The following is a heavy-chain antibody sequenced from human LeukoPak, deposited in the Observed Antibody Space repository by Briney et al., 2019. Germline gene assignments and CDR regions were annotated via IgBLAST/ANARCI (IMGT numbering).Heavy chain of an antibody. V-gene: IGHV3-23*01. Sequence: GGSLRLSCAASGFTFSTYAMSWVRQAPGKGLEWVSTISGNGGSTYYADSVKGRFTISRDNSKNTLYLQMNSLRPEDTAVYYCAKPPPASSSWLFDYWGQGTLVTVSS. CDR1: GFTFSTYA. J-gene: IGHJ4*02. D-gene: IGHD6-13*01. CDR2: ISGNGGST. CDR3: AKPPPASSSWLFDY.